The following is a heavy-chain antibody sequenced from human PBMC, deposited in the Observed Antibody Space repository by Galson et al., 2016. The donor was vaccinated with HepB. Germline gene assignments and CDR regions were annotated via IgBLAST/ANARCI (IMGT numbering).Heavy chain of an antibody. CDR1: GFTFSTNS. V-gene: IGHV3-21*01. Sequence: SLRLSCAASGFTFSTNSMNWVRQAPGKGLEWVSSISSGSAYKYYADSVKGRFTISSDNAKNSLYLQMNSLRVEDTAVYYCARGGGYSSGWYSFWGRGTLVTVSS. D-gene: IGHD6-13*01. CDR3: ARGGGYSSGWYSF. J-gene: IGHJ4*02. CDR2: ISSGSAYK.